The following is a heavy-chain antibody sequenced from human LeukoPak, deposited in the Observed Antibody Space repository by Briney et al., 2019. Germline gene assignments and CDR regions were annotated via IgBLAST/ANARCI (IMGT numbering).Heavy chain of an antibody. Sequence: ASVKVSCKASGYSFIVYYIHWVRQAPGHGLEWMGWINPRTGDTHYEQQFRGRLTMTRDTSISTAYMELSRLRSDDTAVYYCASHVDILDGYFDYWGQGTLVTVSS. V-gene: IGHV1-2*02. CDR1: GYSFIVYY. D-gene: IGHD5-12*01. CDR2: INPRTGDT. J-gene: IGHJ4*02. CDR3: ASHVDILDGYFDY.